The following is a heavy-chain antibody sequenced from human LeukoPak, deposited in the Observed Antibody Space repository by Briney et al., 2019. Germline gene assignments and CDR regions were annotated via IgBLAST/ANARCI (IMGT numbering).Heavy chain of an antibody. V-gene: IGHV1-2*02. CDR1: GYTFTGYY. J-gene: IGHJ6*03. Sequence: ASVKVSCKASGYTFTGYYIHWVRPAPGQGLEWMGWINPNSGGTNYAQKFQGRVTMTRDTSISTAYMELSRLRSDDTAVYYCAREETDYYYYMDVWGKGTTVTVSS. CDR3: AREETDYYYYMDV. CDR2: INPNSGGT.